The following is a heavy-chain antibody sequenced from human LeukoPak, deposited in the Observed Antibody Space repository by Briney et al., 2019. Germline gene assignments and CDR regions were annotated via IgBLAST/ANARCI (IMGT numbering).Heavy chain of an antibody. CDR1: GGSLSGYY. V-gene: IGHV4-34*01. J-gene: IGHJ4*02. CDR3: ARGRGRSGWYDY. D-gene: IGHD6-19*01. Sequence: KPSETLSLTCAVYGGSLSGYYWSWIRQPPGKGLEWIGEINHSGSTNYNPSLKSRVTISVDTSKNQFSLKLSSVTAADTAVYYCARGRGRSGWYDYWGQGTLVTVSS. CDR2: INHSGST.